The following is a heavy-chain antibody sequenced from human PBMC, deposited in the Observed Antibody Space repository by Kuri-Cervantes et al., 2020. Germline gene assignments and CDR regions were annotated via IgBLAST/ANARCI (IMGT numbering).Heavy chain of an antibody. J-gene: IGHJ5*02. Sequence: SETLSLTCTVSGGSVSSGSYYWSWIRQPPGKGLEWIGYIYYSGSTHYNPSLKSRVTISVDTSKNQFSLNLNSVTTADTAVYYCARDTLGGGWFDPWGQGTLVTVSS. D-gene: IGHD3-16*01. CDR1: GGSVSSGSYY. V-gene: IGHV4-61*01. CDR3: ARDTLGGGWFDP. CDR2: IYYSGST.